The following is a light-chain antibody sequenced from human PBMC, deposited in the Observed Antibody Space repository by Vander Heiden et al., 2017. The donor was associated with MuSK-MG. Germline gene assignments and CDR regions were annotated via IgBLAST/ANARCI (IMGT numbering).Light chain of an antibody. J-gene: IGKJ3*01. CDR3: QQSDNTLFT. CDR1: QSISGY. V-gene: IGKV1-39*01. Sequence: DIQMTQSPSSLSASVGDRVTITCRASQSISGYLNWYQQKPGKAPKLLIYAASSLQSGVPSRFSGSGSGADFTLTISRLQPEDFAIYHCQQSDNTLFTFGHGTKVDMK. CDR2: AAS.